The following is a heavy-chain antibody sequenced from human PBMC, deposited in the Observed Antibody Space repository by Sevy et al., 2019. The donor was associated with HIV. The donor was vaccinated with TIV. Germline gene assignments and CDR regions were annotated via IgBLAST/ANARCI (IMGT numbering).Heavy chain of an antibody. CDR1: GFTFSDYW. D-gene: IGHD2-15*01. Sequence: GGSLRLSCAASGFTFSDYWMTWVRQAPGKGLEWVASIKRDGSENDHVDSVKGRFTISRDNTKKSLFLEMHSLRVEDTAVYYCGRDAGGSWWYVGAIDFWGQGTMVTVSS. J-gene: IGHJ3*01. CDR2: IKRDGSEN. V-gene: IGHV3-7*01. CDR3: GRDAGGSWWYVGAIDF.